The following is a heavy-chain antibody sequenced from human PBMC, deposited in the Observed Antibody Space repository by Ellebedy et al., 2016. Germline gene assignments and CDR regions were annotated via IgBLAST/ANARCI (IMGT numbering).Heavy chain of an antibody. J-gene: IGHJ3*02. V-gene: IGHV4-39*07. CDR2: FYNSGDI. Sequence: SETLSLTXSVSGGSISSSGDYWGWIRQPPGKGLEWIGSFYNSGDIYYNPSFKSRVSISVDMSKNQLSLKMSSVTAADTAVYYCARELAARRSNHDAFDIWGQGTMVTVSS. CDR3: ARELAARRSNHDAFDI. D-gene: IGHD6-6*01. CDR1: GGSISSSGDY.